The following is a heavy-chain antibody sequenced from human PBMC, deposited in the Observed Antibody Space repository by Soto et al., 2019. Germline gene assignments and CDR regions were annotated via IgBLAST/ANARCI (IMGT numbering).Heavy chain of an antibody. D-gene: IGHD2-21*01. CDR1: GFTFGTYG. V-gene: IGHV3-30*03. J-gene: IGHJ4*02. CDR2: ISYNGNNK. Sequence: QVQLVESGGGVVLPGGSLRLSCVASGFTFGTYGMHWVRQAPGKGLEWVAVISYNGNNKFYADSVKGRFSISRDNSENTLYLQMTILRAEDTAVYYCVTDRGELVVVSAGNVEKWGQGTLVTVSS. CDR3: VTDRGELVVVSAGNVEK.